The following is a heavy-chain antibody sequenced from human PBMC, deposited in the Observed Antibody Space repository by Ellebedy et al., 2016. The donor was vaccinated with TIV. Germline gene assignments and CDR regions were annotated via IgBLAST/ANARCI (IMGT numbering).Heavy chain of an antibody. V-gene: IGHV5-51*01. J-gene: IGHJ3*01. CDR2: IYPGDSDT. CDR3: MRPPYQPEGFDV. D-gene: IGHD2-2*01. CDR1: GYSFTKYW. Sequence: KVSCKGSGYSFTKYWIGWVRQIPGKGLEWMGIIYPGDSDTRYSPSFQGQVTISVDKSIDTAFLQWSSLKASDTAIYYCMRPPYQPEGFDVWGQGTKVTVSP.